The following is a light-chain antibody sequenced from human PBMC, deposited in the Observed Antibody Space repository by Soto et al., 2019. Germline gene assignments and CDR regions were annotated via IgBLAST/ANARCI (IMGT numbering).Light chain of an antibody. Sequence: SRMNQSPSTLSASVGDRVTITCRASQSISSWLAWYQQKPGKAPKLLIYDASSLESGVPSRFSGSGFGTEFTLTISSLQPDDFATYYCQEYNSNSRTFGQGTKVDI. CDR1: QSISSW. V-gene: IGKV1-5*01. J-gene: IGKJ1*01. CDR2: DAS. CDR3: QEYNSNSRT.